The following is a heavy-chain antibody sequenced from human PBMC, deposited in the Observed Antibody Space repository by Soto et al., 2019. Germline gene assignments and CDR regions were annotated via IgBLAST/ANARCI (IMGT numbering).Heavy chain of an antibody. CDR3: AREDYYDFWSGYSLYWFEP. CDR1: GDSVSNNSAA. V-gene: IGHV6-1*01. Sequence: PSQTLSLTCAISGDSVSNNSAAWNWIRQSPSRGLEWLGRTYYRSKWYNDYAVSVKSRITVNPDTSKSQFSLQLNSVTPEDTAVYYCAREDYYDFWSGYSLYWFEPWGQGTLVTVSS. D-gene: IGHD3-3*01. J-gene: IGHJ5*02. CDR2: TYYRSKWYN.